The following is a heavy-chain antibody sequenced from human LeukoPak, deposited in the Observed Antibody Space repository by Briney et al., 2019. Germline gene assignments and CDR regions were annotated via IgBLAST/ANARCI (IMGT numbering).Heavy chain of an antibody. Sequence: PSETLSLTCTVSGGSFTTGNYYWSWIRQHPGRGLEWIGYVYSSGSTYYNPSLKSRVTISLDTSKRQFLLRLGSVTAADTAVYYCARETLSRARLFDYWGQGALVTVSS. CDR1: GGSFTTGNYY. J-gene: IGHJ4*02. D-gene: IGHD1-26*01. CDR3: ARETLSRARLFDY. V-gene: IGHV4-31*03. CDR2: VYSSGST.